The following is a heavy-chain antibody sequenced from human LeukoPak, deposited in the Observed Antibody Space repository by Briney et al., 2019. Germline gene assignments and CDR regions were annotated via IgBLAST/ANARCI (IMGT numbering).Heavy chain of an antibody. CDR3: AKDRYSYAFEYSDS. D-gene: IGHD5-18*01. CDR1: GFTFSSYS. CDR2: ISNDGSKK. J-gene: IGHJ4*02. Sequence: GGSLRLSCAASGFTFSSYSMNWVRQAPGKGLDWVAVISNDGSKKYYADSVNGRFTISRDNSKNTLSLQVSSLRTEDTAVYYCAKDRYSYAFEYSDSWGQGTLVTVSS. V-gene: IGHV3-30*18.